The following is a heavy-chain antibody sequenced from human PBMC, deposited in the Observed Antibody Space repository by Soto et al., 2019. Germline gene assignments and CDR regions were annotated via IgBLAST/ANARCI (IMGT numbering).Heavy chain of an antibody. CDR2: INVYNGNT. CDR3: ARGVGSGSYYNQYNWFDP. Sequence: GASVKVSCKASGYTFTNYGISWVRQAPGQGLEWMGWINVYNGNTKYAQKAQGRVTMTTDTSTSTAYMELRSLRSDDTAVYYCARGVGSGSYYNQYNWFDPWGQGTLVTVSS. V-gene: IGHV1-18*01. D-gene: IGHD3-10*01. J-gene: IGHJ5*02. CDR1: GYTFTNYG.